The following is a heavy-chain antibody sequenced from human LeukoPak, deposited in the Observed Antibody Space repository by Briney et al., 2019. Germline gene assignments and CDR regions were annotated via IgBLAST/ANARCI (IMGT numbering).Heavy chain of an antibody. CDR2: FDPEDGET. J-gene: IGHJ4*02. V-gene: IGHV1-24*01. CDR1: GYTLTELS. CDR3: ATVQKQDYDTRPYYDH. Sequence: ASVKVSCKVYGYTLTELSMHWVRQAPGKGLEWMGGFDPEDGETIYAQKFQGRVTMTEDKSTDTAYMELSSLRSEDTAVYYCATVQKQDYDTRPYYDHWGQGTLVTVSS. D-gene: IGHD3-22*01.